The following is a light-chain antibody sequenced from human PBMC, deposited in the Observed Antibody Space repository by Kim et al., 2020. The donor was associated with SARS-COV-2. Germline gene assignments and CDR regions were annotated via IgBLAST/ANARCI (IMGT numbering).Light chain of an antibody. CDR3: QAWDSSVV. Sequence: VSVSPRQTASITCSGDKLGDEFACWNQQKPVQSPGLVIYQDSQRPSGIPERFSVSNSGTTATLTICGTQAMDEADYYCQAWDSSVVFGGGTQLTVL. V-gene: IGLV3-1*01. CDR1: KLGDEF. J-gene: IGLJ2*01. CDR2: QDS.